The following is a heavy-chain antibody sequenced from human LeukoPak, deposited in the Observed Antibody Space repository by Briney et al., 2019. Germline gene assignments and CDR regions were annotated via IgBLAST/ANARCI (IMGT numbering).Heavy chain of an antibody. CDR3: ARGDYSNYYYYYMDV. CDR1: GYTFTGYY. V-gene: IGHV1-2*02. J-gene: IGHJ6*03. CDR2: INPNSGGT. D-gene: IGHD4-11*01. Sequence: ASVKVSCKASGYTFTGYYMHWVRQAPGQGLEWMGWINPNSGGTNYAQKFQGRVTMTRDTPISTAYMELSRLRSDDTAVYYCARGDYSNYYYYYMDVWGKGTTVTVSS.